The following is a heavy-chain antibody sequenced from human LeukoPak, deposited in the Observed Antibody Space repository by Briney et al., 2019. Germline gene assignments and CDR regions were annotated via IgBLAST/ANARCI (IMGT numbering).Heavy chain of an antibody. Sequence: PGGSLRRSCAASGFTFSSYDIHWVRQAPGKGLEWVAVIWYDGSNKYYADSVKGRFTISRDNSKNTLYLQMSRLRAEDTAVYFCAAPVTTGGSTAGLDFWGQGTLVTVSS. CDR2: IWYDGSNK. J-gene: IGHJ4*02. D-gene: IGHD4-17*01. V-gene: IGHV3-33*01. CDR1: GFTFSSYD. CDR3: AAPVTTGGSTAGLDF.